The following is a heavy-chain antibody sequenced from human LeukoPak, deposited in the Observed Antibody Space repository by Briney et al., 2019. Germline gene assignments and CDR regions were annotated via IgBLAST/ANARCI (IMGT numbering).Heavy chain of an antibody. V-gene: IGHV4-59*08. CDR3: ARSDYSYYGMDV. CDR2: IYYSGST. J-gene: IGHJ6*02. CDR1: GGSMSTYY. Sequence: SETLSLTCTVSGGSMSTYYWNWIRQPPGKGLEWIGNIYYSGSTNSNPSLKSRLTISVDTSKKQFYLNLTSVTAADTAIYYCARSDYSYYGMDVWGRGATVTVSS.